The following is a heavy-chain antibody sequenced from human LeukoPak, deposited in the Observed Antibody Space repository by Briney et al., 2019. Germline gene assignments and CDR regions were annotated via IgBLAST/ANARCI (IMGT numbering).Heavy chain of an antibody. J-gene: IGHJ5*02. CDR1: GGSFSGYY. CDR3: AREWDIVVVPAAISPFDP. CDR2: INHSGST. D-gene: IGHD2-2*01. V-gene: IGHV4-34*01. Sequence: PSETLSLTCAVYGGSFSGYYWSWIRQPPGKGLEWIGEINHSGSTNYNPSLKSRVTTSVDTSKNQFSLKLSSVTPADTAVYYCAREWDIVVVPAAISPFDPWGQGTLVTVSS.